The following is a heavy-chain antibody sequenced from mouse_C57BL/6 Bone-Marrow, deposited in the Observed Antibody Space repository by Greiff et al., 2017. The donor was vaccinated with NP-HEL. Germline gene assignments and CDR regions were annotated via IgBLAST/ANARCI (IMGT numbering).Heavy chain of an antibody. V-gene: IGHV5-4*01. Sequence: EVQLVESGGGLVKPGGSLKLSCAASGFTFSSYAMSWVRQTPEKRLEWVATISDGGSYTYYPDNVKGRFTISRDNAKNNLYLQISHLKSEDTAMYYCASAWFYAMDYWGQGTSVTVSS. CDR3: ASAWFYAMDY. D-gene: IGHD2-2*01. CDR1: GFTFSSYA. CDR2: ISDGGSYT. J-gene: IGHJ4*01.